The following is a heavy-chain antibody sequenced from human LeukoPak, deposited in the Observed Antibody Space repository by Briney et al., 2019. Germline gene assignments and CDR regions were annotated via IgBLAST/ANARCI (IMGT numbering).Heavy chain of an antibody. CDR1: GFTFSSYA. CDR2: ISGSGGST. D-gene: IGHD2-15*01. Sequence: GSLRLSCAASGFTFSSYAMSGVRQAPGKGLEWVSSISGSGGSTYNADSVKGRFTISRDNSKNTLYLQMNSLRAEDTAVYYCAKGSYYFDYGGQGTLVTVSS. V-gene: IGHV3-23*01. J-gene: IGHJ4*02. CDR3: AKGSYYFDY.